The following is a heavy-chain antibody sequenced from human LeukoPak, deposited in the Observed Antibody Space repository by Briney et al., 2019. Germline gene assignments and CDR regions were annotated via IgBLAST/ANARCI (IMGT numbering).Heavy chain of an antibody. CDR2: IYYSGST. Sequence: SETLSLTCTVSGGSISSSSYYWGWIRQPPGKGLEWIGSIYYSGSTYYNPSLKSRVTISVDTSKNQFSLKLSSVTAADTAVYYCARHGGYGKTYYFDYWGQGTLVTVSS. V-gene: IGHV4-39*01. CDR1: GGSISSSSYY. J-gene: IGHJ4*02. D-gene: IGHD1-1*01. CDR3: ARHGGYGKTYYFDY.